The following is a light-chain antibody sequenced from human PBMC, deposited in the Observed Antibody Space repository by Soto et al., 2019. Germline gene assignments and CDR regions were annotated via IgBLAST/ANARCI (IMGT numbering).Light chain of an antibody. CDR3: QQDNSYSWT. CDR1: QSIGRW. CDR2: DAS. J-gene: IGKJ1*01. V-gene: IGKV1-5*01. Sequence: DIQMTQSPSTLPASVGDRVTITCRASQSIGRWLAWYQQRPGKAPKLLIYDASSLESGVPSRFSGSGSGTEFTLTISSLQPDDFATYYCQQDNSYSWTFGRGTKVDIK.